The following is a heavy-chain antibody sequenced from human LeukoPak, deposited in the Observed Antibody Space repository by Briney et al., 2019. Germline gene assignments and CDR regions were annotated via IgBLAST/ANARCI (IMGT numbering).Heavy chain of an antibody. D-gene: IGHD5-24*01. Sequence: ASVKVSCKTSGYIFTPHHIHWMRQAPGQGLELLGWVSAANNPEYSQKFQGRVAITRDASATTSYLELNSLRSEDTAVYYCAMSVEMPPIPSFDYWGQGTLVTVSS. V-gene: IGHV1-3*01. CDR3: AMSVEMPPIPSFDY. J-gene: IGHJ4*02. CDR1: GYIFTPHH. CDR2: VSAANNP.